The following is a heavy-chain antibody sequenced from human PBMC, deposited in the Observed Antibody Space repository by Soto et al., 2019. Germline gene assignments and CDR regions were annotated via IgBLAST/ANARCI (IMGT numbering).Heavy chain of an antibody. V-gene: IGHV3-23*01. J-gene: IGHJ6*03. D-gene: IGHD6-13*01. CDR1: GFTFSSYA. Sequence: GGSLRLSCAASGFTFSSYAMSWVRQAPGKGLEWVSAISGSGGSTYYADSVKGRFTISRDNSKNTLYLQMNSLRAEDTAVYYCAKGKAGPRDYYYYYMDVWGKGTTVTV. CDR3: AKGKAGPRDYYYYYMDV. CDR2: ISGSGGST.